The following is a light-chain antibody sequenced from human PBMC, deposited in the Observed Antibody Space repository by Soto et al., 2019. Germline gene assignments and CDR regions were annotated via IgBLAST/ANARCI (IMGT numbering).Light chain of an antibody. V-gene: IGLV1-47*02. CDR1: SSNIGSNY. CDR2: SNN. CDR3: AAWDDSLSGPVV. Sequence: QSVLTQPPSASGTPGQRVTISCSGSSSNIGSNYVYWYQQLPGTAPKLLIYSNNQRPSGVPDRFSGCKSGTSASLAISGLRSEDEADYYWAAWDDSLSGPVVFGGGTKLPVL. J-gene: IGLJ2*01.